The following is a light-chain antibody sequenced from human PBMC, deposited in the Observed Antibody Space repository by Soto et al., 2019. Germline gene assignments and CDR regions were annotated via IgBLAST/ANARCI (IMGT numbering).Light chain of an antibody. CDR1: RSNIGSNA. CDR2: SNN. Sequence: QSVLTQPPAAYGTPGQRVTMSCSGSRSNIGSNAVTWYQQLPGTAPKLLIYSNNQRPSGVPDRFSGSKSGTSASLAISGLQFEDEADYYCAAWDDSLNGWVFGGGTKLTVL. CDR3: AAWDDSLNGWV. J-gene: IGLJ3*02. V-gene: IGLV1-44*01.